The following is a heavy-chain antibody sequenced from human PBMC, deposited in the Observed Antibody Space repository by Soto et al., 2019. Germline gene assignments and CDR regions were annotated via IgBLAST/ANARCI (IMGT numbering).Heavy chain of an antibody. CDR2: ISTYNRIT. CDR3: ARDLRYGYNFGDWFDP. J-gene: IGHJ5*02. V-gene: IGHV1-18*04. Sequence: QVQLVQSAPEVKKPGASVTVSCKASGYTFTNYGLNWLRQAPGQGPQWMGRISTYNRITNYAQKFQGRITMPTDALTNIVSMELRRLTSDDTVVYYCARDLRYGYNFGDWFDPWGQGTLVTVSS. D-gene: IGHD3-16*01. CDR1: GYTFTNYG.